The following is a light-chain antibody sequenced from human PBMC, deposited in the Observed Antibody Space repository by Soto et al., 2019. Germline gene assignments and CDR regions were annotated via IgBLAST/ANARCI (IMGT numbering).Light chain of an antibody. J-gene: IGKJ4*01. V-gene: IGKV3-15*01. CDR2: GPS. CDR3: QQYTKWPLT. CDR1: QSVSSN. Sequence: EIVMTQSPATLSVSPGERVSLACRSSQSVSSNLAWYQQKPGQAPRLLIYGPSTRATGIPARFSGSGSGTEFTLIISSLQSEDFAIYYCQQYTKWPLTFGGGTKVEIK.